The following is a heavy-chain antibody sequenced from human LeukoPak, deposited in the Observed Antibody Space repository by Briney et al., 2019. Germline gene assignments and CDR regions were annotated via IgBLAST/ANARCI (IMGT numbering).Heavy chain of an antibody. J-gene: IGHJ6*02. CDR2: ISYDGSNK. D-gene: IGHD5-18*01. CDR3: AGVGTAMVPLGMDV. Sequence: GGSLRLSCAASGFTFSSYAMHWVRQAPGKGLEWVAVISYDGSNKYYADSVKGRFTISRDNSKNTLYLQMNSLRAEDTAVYYCAGVGTAMVPLGMDVWGQGTTVTVSS. CDR1: GFTFSSYA. V-gene: IGHV3-30-3*01.